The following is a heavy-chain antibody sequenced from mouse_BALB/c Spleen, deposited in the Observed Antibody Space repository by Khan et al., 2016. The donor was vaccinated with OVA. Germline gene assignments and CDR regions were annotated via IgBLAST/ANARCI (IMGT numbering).Heavy chain of an antibody. V-gene: IGHV2-6-7*01. Sequence: QMQLEESGPGLVAPSQSLSITCTVSGFSLTGYGVNWVRQPPGKGLEWLGMIWGDGSTDYNSALKSRLSISKDNSKSQVFLKMNSLQTDDTARYYCARAYYGNYREAMDHWGQGTSGTVSS. CDR2: IWGDGST. J-gene: IGHJ4*01. CDR1: GFSLTGYG. D-gene: IGHD2-10*01. CDR3: ARAYYGNYREAMDH.